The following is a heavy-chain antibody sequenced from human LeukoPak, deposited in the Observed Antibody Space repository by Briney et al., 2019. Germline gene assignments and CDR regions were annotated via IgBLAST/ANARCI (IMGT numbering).Heavy chain of an antibody. D-gene: IGHD5-18*01. CDR1: GFTFSSYA. V-gene: IGHV3-9*01. Sequence: GGSLRLSCAASGFTFSSYAMSWVRQAPGKGLEWVSGISWNSGSIGYADSVKGRFTISRDNAKNSLYLQMNSLRAEDTALYYCAKDVSYGYRYFDYWGQGTLVTVSS. CDR2: ISWNSGSI. J-gene: IGHJ4*02. CDR3: AKDVSYGYRYFDY.